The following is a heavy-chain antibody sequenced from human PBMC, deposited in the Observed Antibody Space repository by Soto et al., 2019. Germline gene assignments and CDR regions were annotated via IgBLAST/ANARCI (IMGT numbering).Heavy chain of an antibody. J-gene: IGHJ4*02. Sequence: EVQLLESGGGLVQPGGSLRLSCAASGFTFSSYAMRWVRQAPGKGLEWVSAISGSGGSTYYADPVKGRFTISRDNSKHTLYLQMNSLRAEDTAVYYCARRGPGTYFDYWGQGTLVTVSS. CDR1: GFTFSSYA. V-gene: IGHV3-23*01. CDR3: ARRGPGTYFDY. CDR2: ISGSGGST. D-gene: IGHD6-13*01.